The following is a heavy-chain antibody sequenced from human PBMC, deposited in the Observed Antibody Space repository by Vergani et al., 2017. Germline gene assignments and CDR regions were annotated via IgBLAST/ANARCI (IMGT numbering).Heavy chain of an antibody. Sequence: QVQLVQSGAEVKKPGASVKVSCKASGYTFTSYAISWVRQAPGQGLEWMGWINPNSGGTNYAQKFQGRVTMTRDTSISTAYMELSRLRSDDTAVYYCAREEGQWLGWGNWFDPWGQGTLVTVSS. CDR3: AREEGQWLGWGNWFDP. CDR2: INPNSGGT. V-gene: IGHV1-2*02. J-gene: IGHJ5*02. D-gene: IGHD6-19*01. CDR1: GYTFTSYA.